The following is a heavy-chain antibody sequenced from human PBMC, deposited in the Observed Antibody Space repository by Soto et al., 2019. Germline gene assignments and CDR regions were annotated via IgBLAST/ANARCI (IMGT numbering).Heavy chain of an antibody. Sequence: EASVKVSCKASGGTFSSYAISWVRQAPGQGLEWMGGIIPIFGTANYAQKFQGRVTITADKSTSTAYMELSSLRSEDTAVYYCARDSSTDTAMVTSQYYYYGMDVWGQGTTVTVSS. D-gene: IGHD5-18*01. CDR3: ARDSSTDTAMVTSQYYYYGMDV. J-gene: IGHJ6*02. CDR1: GGTFSSYA. V-gene: IGHV1-69*06. CDR2: IIPIFGTA.